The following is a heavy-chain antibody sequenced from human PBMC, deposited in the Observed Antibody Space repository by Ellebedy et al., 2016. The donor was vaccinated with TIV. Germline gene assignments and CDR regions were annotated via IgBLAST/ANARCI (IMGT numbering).Heavy chain of an antibody. CDR1: GFIFESYA. D-gene: IGHD5/OR15-5a*01. CDR3: AKDQGYSVGWSLGYYYYGMDV. Sequence: SLKISXAASGFIFESYAMHWVRQAPGKDLEWVSGVNWNGADIGYAASVKGRFTISRDNAKNSLYLEMNNLRGEDTALYYCAKDQGYSVGWSLGYYYYGMDVWGQGTTVTVSS. CDR2: VNWNGADI. V-gene: IGHV3-9*01. J-gene: IGHJ6*02.